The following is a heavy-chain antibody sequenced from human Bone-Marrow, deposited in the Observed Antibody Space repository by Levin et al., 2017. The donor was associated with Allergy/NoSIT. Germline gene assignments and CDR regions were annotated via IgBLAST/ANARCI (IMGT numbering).Heavy chain of an antibody. J-gene: IGHJ6*02. CDR3: AKDWGIAARRSFGMDV. CDR1: GFTFSSYG. V-gene: IGHV3-30*18. CDR2: ISYDGSNK. Sequence: GGSLRLSCAASGFTFSSYGMHWVRQAPGKGLEWVAVISYDGSNKYYADSVKGRFTISRDNSKNTLYLQMNSLRAEDTAVYYCAKDWGIAARRSFGMDVWGQGTTVTVSS. D-gene: IGHD6-6*01.